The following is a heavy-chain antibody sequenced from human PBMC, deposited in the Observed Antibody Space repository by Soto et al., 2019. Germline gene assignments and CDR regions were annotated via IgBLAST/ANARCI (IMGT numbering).Heavy chain of an antibody. CDR2: LIPIFGTA. V-gene: IGHV1-69*01. J-gene: IGHJ6*02. CDR3: ARERCSSTSCYGREYYYYGMDV. D-gene: IGHD2-2*01. Sequence: QVQLVQSGAEVKKPGSSVKVSCKASGGTFSSYAISWVRQAPGHGLEWMGGLIPIFGTANYAQKFQGRVTITAGESTSTAYMELSSLRSEDTAVYYCARERCSSTSCYGREYYYYGMDVWGQGTTVTVSS. CDR1: GGTFSSYA.